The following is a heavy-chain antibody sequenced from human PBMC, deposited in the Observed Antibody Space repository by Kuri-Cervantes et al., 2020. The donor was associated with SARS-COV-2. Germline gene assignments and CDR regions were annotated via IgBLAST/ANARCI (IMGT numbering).Heavy chain of an antibody. CDR2: IIPVLGTA. CDR1: GGTFSSYA. Sequence: SVKVSCKASGGTFSSYAISWVRQAPGQGLEWMGGIIPVLGTAKYAQKFQGRITITADDSTSTAYMELSSRISEDTAVYYCARAFWSRVPHMGYYYYGMDVWGQGTTVTVSS. CDR3: ARAFWSRVPHMGYYYYGMDV. J-gene: IGHJ6*02. D-gene: IGHD3-3*01. V-gene: IGHV1-69*13.